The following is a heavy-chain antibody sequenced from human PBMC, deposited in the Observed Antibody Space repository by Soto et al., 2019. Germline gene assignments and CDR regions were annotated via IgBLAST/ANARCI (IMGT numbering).Heavy chain of an antibody. Sequence: QVQLVQSGAEVKKPGSSVKVSCKASGGTFSSYAISWVRQAPGQGLEWMGGLIPIFGTANYAQKFQGRVTITAEESKSTAYLGLSSLRSEDTAMYYCAREVLGGSGSYYRSAEGFWSQTRDYGMDVWGQGTTVSVSS. D-gene: IGHD3-10*01. J-gene: IGHJ6*02. CDR3: AREVLGGSGSYYRSAEGFWSQTRDYGMDV. CDR2: LIPIFGTA. CDR1: GGTFSSYA. V-gene: IGHV1-69*01.